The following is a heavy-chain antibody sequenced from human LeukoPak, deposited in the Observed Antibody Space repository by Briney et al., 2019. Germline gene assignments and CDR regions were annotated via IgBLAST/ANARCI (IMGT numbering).Heavy chain of an antibody. D-gene: IGHD5-12*01. CDR1: GFTFSNYW. Sequence: PGGSLRLSSAASGFTFSNYWLNWVRQAPGKGLEWVATINQNGGEKYYVDSVKGRFTISRDNAKDSLYLQMNSLRAEDTAIYYCARDEGTSGYDLLDYWGQGTLVTVSS. V-gene: IGHV3-7*01. J-gene: IGHJ4*01. CDR2: INQNGGEK. CDR3: ARDEGTSGYDLLDY.